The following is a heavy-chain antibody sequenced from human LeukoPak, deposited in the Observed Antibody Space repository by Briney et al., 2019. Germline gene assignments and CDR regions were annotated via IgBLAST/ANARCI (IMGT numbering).Heavy chain of an antibody. V-gene: IGHV5-51*01. CDR1: GYSFTSYW. CDR2: IYPGDPDT. CDR3: ARRHSSSGYYFDY. D-gene: IGHD6-6*01. Sequence: GESLKISCKGSGYSFTSYWIGWVRQMPGKGLEWMGIIYPGDPDTRYSPSFQGQVTISADKSISTAYLQWSSLKASDTAMYYCARRHSSSGYYFDYWGQGTLVTVSS. J-gene: IGHJ4*02.